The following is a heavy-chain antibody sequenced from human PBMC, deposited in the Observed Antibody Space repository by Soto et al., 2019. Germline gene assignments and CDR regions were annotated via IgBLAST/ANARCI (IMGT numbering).Heavy chain of an antibody. J-gene: IGHJ4*02. CDR1: GFTFSSYW. D-gene: IGHD2-15*01. CDR2: INSDGSST. Sequence: PGGSLRLSCAASGFTFSSYWMHWVRQAPGKGLVWVSRINSDGSSTSYADSVKGRFTISRDNAKNTLYLQMNSLRAEDTAVYYCARVYCSGGSCYSVDYWGQGTLVTVS. V-gene: IGHV3-74*01. CDR3: ARVYCSGGSCYSVDY.